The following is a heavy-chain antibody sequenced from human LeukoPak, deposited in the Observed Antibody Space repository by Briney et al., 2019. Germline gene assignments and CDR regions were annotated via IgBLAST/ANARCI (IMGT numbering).Heavy chain of an antibody. D-gene: IGHD5-12*01. CDR3: ARDAGNSGYGCDL. CDR2: IRSSSET. J-gene: IGHJ5*02. CDR1: GFVFSQYS. Sequence: GGSLRLSCAASGFVFSQYSMNWVRQAPGKGLEWVSHIRSSSETFYADSVKGRFTISRDNARNSLYLQMNNLRGEDTAIYYCARDAGNSGYGCDLWGQGTLVTVSS. V-gene: IGHV3-48*01.